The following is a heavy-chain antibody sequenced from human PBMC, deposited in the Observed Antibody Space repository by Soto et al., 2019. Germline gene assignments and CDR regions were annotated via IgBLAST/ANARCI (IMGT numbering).Heavy chain of an antibody. V-gene: IGHV3-30-3*01. J-gene: IGHJ4*02. CDR2: ISYDGSNK. D-gene: IGHD2-15*01. Sequence: GGSLRLSCAASGFTFSSYAMHWVRQAPGKGLEWVAVISYDGSNKYYADSVKGRFTISRDNSKNTLYLQMNSLRAEDTAVYYCARDHTPYFDYWGQGTLVTVS. CDR3: ARDHTPYFDY. CDR1: GFTFSSYA.